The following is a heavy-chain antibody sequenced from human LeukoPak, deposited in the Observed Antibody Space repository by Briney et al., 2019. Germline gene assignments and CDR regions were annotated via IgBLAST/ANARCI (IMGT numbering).Heavy chain of an antibody. J-gene: IGHJ4*02. CDR3: ARDLRKGTYFDY. D-gene: IGHD3-10*01. V-gene: IGHV3-33*01. CDR1: GFTFSNYG. Sequence: QPGRSLRLSCAASGFTFSNYGMHCVRQAPGKGLEWVAVIWSDGSNKYYADSVKGRFTISRDNSKNTLYLQMNSLRAEDTAVYYCARDLRKGTYFDYWGQGTLVTISS. CDR2: IWSDGSNK.